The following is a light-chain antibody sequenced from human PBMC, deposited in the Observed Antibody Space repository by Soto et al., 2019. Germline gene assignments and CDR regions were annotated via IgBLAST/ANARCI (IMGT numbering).Light chain of an antibody. CDR1: SSDVGGYKS. J-gene: IGLJ1*01. CDR2: NVS. V-gene: IGLV2-14*03. Sequence: QSALTQPASVSGSPGQSITISCTGTSSDVGGYKSASWYQQHPGKAPKLLIYNVSNRPSGISDRFSGSWSGDTASLTISGLQAEDEADYYCTSYTSPSTYVFGTGTKVTVL. CDR3: TSYTSPSTYV.